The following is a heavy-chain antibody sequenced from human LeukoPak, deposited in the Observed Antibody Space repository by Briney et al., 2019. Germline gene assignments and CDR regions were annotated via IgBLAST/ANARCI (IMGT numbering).Heavy chain of an antibody. Sequence: GGSLRLSCAASGFNFSNYSKNWVRQAPGKGLEWVSYISSSSSTINYADSVKGRFTISRDNAKNSLYLQMNSLRAEDTAVYYCARGGSRYGSGSRFDYWGQGTLVTVSS. J-gene: IGHJ4*02. CDR1: GFNFSNYS. D-gene: IGHD3-10*01. CDR2: ISSSSSTI. V-gene: IGHV3-48*04. CDR3: ARGGSRYGSGSRFDY.